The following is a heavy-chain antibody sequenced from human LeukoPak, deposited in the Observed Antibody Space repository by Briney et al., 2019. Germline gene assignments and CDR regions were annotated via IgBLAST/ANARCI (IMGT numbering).Heavy chain of an antibody. Sequence: PGGSLRLSCAASGFTFSSHWMHWVRQAPGKGLVWVSLIKGDGSNTAYADSVKGRFTISRDNAKNTLYLQMNSLRAEDTAVYYCARGGDGMDVWGQGTTVTVSS. CDR2: IKGDGSNT. J-gene: IGHJ6*02. D-gene: IGHD3-16*01. CDR1: GFTFSSHW. V-gene: IGHV3-74*01. CDR3: ARGGDGMDV.